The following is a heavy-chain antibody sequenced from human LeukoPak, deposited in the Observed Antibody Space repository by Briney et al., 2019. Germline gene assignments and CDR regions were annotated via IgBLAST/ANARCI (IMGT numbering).Heavy chain of an antibody. Sequence: ASVKVSCKASGYTFTGYYMHWVRQAPGQGLEWMGWINPNSGGTNYAQKFQGRVTMTRDTSISTAYMELSRLRSDDTAVYYCARGAHSSSWYYYYYYMDVWGKGTTVPVSS. V-gene: IGHV1-2*02. J-gene: IGHJ6*03. CDR2: INPNSGGT. CDR3: ARGAHSSSWYYYYYYMDV. CDR1: GYTFTGYY. D-gene: IGHD6-13*01.